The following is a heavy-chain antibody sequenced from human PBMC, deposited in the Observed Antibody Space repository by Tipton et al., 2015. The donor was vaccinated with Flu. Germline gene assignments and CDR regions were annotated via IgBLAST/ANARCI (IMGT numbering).Heavy chain of an antibody. V-gene: IGHV3-7*03. D-gene: IGHD1/OR15-1a*01. CDR2: INYDGSTI. J-gene: IGHJ4*02. CDR1: GFIFTDYW. Sequence: QLVQSGGGLVQPGGSLRLSCAASGFIFTDYWMAWVRQAPGKGLEWVANINYDGSTIYYVDSVKGRFTISRDNAKNSLYLQLNSLRPEDTAIYYCARGGWASDTNNLLDYWGQGTLVTVSS. CDR3: ARGGWASDTNNLLDY.